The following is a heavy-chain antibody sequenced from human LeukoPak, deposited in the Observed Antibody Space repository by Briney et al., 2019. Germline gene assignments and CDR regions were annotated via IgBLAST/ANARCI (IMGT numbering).Heavy chain of an antibody. V-gene: IGHV4-4*07. CDR3: ARGYSSSWYGGDYFDY. CDR1: GGSISSYY. Sequence: PSETLSLTCTVSGGSISSYYWSWIRQPAGKGLEWIGRIYSSGSTYYNPSLKSRVTISVDTSKNQFSLKLSSVTAADTAVYYCARGYSSSWYGGDYFDYWGQGTLVTVSS. D-gene: IGHD6-13*01. J-gene: IGHJ4*02. CDR2: IYSSGST.